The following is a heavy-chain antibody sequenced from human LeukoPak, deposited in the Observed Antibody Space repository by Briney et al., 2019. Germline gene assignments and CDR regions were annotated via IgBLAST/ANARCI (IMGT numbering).Heavy chain of an antibody. V-gene: IGHV4-59*01. CDR1: GGSISYYY. CDR3: ARGRLDDSSGYPFDY. CDR2: VYHSGST. Sequence: SETLSLTCTVSGGSISYYYWNWIRQPPGKGLEWIGCVYHSGSTKYHSSLKSRVTISVDTSKKQISLKLSSVTAADTAVYYCARGRLDDSSGYPFDYWGQGTLVTVSS. D-gene: IGHD3-22*01. J-gene: IGHJ4*02.